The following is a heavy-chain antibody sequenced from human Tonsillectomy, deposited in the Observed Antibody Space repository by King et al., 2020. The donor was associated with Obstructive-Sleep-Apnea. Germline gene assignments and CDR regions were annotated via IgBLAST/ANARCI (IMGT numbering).Heavy chain of an antibody. CDR3: ARGGGGSGNY. CDR1: GGSISSGGYY. CDR2: IYYSGST. J-gene: IGHJ4*02. V-gene: IGHV4-31*03. D-gene: IGHD3-10*01. Sequence: QLQESGPGLVKPSQTLSLTCIVSGGSISSGGYYWSWIRQHPGKGLEGIGYIYYSGSTYYNPSLKSRVTISVDRSKNQFSLKLSSVTAADTAVYYCARGGGGSGNYWGQGTLVTVSS.